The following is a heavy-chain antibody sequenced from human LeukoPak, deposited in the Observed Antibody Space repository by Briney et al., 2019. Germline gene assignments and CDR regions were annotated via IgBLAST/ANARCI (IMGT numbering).Heavy chain of an antibody. J-gene: IGHJ4*02. V-gene: IGHV3-7*05. CDR2: IKEDGSEK. Sequence: GGLLRLSCAASGFTFRTAWMSWVRQAPGRGPEYMANIKEDGSEKYYVDSVRGRFTISRDNANSTLFLQMSSLRVDDTAVYYCANGARGAYWGQGTLVTVSS. CDR1: GFTFRTAW. CDR3: ANGARGAY. D-gene: IGHD4-17*01.